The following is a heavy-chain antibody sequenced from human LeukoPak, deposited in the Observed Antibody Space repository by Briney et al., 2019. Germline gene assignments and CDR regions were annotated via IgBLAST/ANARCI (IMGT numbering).Heavy chain of an antibody. Sequence: TSETLSLTCTVSGGSISSSSYYWGWIRQPPGKGLEWIGSIYYSGSTYYNPSLKSRVTISVDSSKNQFSLKLSSVTAADTAVYYCAIGGGSGRFDPWGQGTLVTVSS. D-gene: IGHD6-19*01. CDR2: IYYSGST. CDR1: GGSISSSSYY. V-gene: IGHV4-39*01. CDR3: AIGGGSGRFDP. J-gene: IGHJ5*02.